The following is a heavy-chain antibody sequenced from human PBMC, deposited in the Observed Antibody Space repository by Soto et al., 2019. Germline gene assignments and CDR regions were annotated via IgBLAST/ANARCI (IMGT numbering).Heavy chain of an antibody. V-gene: IGHV4-59*01. D-gene: IGHD3-10*01. Sequence: SETLSLTCTVSGGSISSYYWSWIRQPPGKGLEWIGYIYYSGSTNYNPSLKSRVTISVDTSKNQFSLKLSSVTAADTAVYYCARDNGSGSNDWFDPWGQGTLVTSPQ. CDR3: ARDNGSGSNDWFDP. CDR1: GGSISSYY. J-gene: IGHJ5*02. CDR2: IYYSGST.